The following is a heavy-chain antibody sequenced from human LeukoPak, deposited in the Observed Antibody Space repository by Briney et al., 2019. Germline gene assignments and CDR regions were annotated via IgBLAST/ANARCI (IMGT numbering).Heavy chain of an antibody. D-gene: IGHD4-17*01. V-gene: IGHV3-11*01. CDR2: ISSSGSTI. CDR1: GFTFSDYY. Sequence: GGSLRLSCAASGFTFSDYYMSWIRQAPGKGLEWVSYISSSGSTIYYADSVKGRVTISRDNAKNSLYLQMNSLRAEDTAVYYCARDAGYFSTDFDYWGQGTLVTVSS. J-gene: IGHJ4*02. CDR3: ARDAGYFSTDFDY.